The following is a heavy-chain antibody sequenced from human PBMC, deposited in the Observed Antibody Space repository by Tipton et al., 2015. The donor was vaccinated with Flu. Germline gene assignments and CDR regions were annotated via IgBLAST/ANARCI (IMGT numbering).Heavy chain of an antibody. CDR1: GGSINRSH. CDR2: ISYDGTNE. D-gene: IGHD1-26*01. J-gene: IGHJ3*02. Sequence: RSLRLSCTVSGGSINRSHYYWGWIRQPPGKGLEWVAIISYDGTNEYSADSVRGRFTISRDNSKNTLYLQMSSLRLEDTAVYYCARENWEKKAAFDIWGQGTLVTVSS. CDR3: ARENWEKKAAFDI. V-gene: IGHV3-30*04.